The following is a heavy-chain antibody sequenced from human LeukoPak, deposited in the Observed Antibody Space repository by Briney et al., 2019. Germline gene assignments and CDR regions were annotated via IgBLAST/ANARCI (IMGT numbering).Heavy chain of an antibody. D-gene: IGHD5-18*01. V-gene: IGHV1-2*02. CDR2: INPNSGGT. CDR1: GYTFTGYY. CDR3: ARSGLGYPYYYYGMDV. Sequence: EASVKVSCKASGYTFTGYYMHWVRQAPGQGLEWMGWINPNSGGTNYAQKFQGRVTMTRDTSISTAYMELSRLRSDDTAVYYCARSGLGYPYYYYGMDVWGQGTTVTVSS. J-gene: IGHJ6*02.